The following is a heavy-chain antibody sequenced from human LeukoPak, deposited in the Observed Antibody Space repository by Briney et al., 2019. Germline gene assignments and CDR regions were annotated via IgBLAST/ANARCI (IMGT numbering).Heavy chain of an antibody. V-gene: IGHV6-1*01. CDR3: ARALIAVGAHYFDY. J-gene: IGHJ4*02. D-gene: IGHD6-19*01. Sequence: SQTLSLTCALSGDSLSSNSAAWTWIRQSPSSGLEWLGRTYYRSKWYDDYAVSVNSRMTINTDTSKNQFSLQLNSVTPEDTAVYYCARALIAVGAHYFDYWGQGNLVTVSS. CDR1: GDSLSSNSAA. CDR2: TYYRSKWYD.